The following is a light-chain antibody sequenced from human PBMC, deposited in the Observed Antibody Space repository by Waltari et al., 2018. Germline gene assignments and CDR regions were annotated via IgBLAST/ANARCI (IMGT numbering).Light chain of an antibody. V-gene: IGLV4-69*01. CDR2: VNSDGSH. Sequence: QLVLTQSPSASASLGASVKLTCTLSSGHSSNIIAWLQQRPEMGPRYLMKVNSDGSHSKGDDIPDRFSGSSSGAERYLTISSLQSEDEADYYCETGGHGTWVFGGGTKLTVL. CDR3: ETGGHGTWV. J-gene: IGLJ3*02. CDR1: SGHSSNI.